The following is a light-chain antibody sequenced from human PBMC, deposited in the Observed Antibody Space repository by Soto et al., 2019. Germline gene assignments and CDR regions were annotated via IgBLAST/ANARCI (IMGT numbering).Light chain of an antibody. CDR3: QQLTDWPPQWT. Sequence: EVVLTQSTDTLSLPPGERATLSCRASQSIRSYLAWYQQKPGQAPRLLIFDASSRATGISARFSGSGSGTDFTLTSSSLEPEDFAVYYCQQLTDWPPQWTFGQGTKVEIK. J-gene: IGKJ1*01. V-gene: IGKV3-11*01. CDR1: QSIRSY. CDR2: DAS.